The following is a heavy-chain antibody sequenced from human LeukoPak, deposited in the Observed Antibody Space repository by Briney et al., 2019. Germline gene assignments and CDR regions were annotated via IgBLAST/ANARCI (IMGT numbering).Heavy chain of an antibody. CDR2: ISSDGTNT. Sequence: GGSLRLSCAASGFTLSNDWTHWVRQAPGKGLVWVSRISSDGTNTLYADSVKGRFSISRDNAKNTLGLQMHSLTAEDTAVYYCAKDQSYYNWFDPWGQGTLVTVSS. V-gene: IGHV3-74*03. CDR1: GFTLSNDW. CDR3: AKDQSYYNWFDP. J-gene: IGHJ5*02. D-gene: IGHD3-10*01.